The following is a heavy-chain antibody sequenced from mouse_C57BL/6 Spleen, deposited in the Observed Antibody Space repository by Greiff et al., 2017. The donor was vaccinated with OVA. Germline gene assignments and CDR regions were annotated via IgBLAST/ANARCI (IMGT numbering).Heavy chain of an antibody. CDR3: ARSGGPYYGNYFDD. V-gene: IGHV1-53*01. Sequence: QVQLQQPGTELVKPGASVKLSCKASGYTFTSYWMHWVKQRPGQGLEWIGNINPSNGGTNYNEKFKSKATLTVDTSSSTAYMQLSSLTSEDSAVYYCARSGGPYYGNYFDDWGQGTTLTVSS. D-gene: IGHD2-10*01. CDR2: INPSNGGT. CDR1: GYTFTSYW. J-gene: IGHJ2*01.